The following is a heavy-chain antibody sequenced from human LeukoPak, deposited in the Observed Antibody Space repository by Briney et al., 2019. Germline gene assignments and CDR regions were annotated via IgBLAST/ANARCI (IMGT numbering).Heavy chain of an antibody. CDR1: GYTFTSYG. Sequence: ASVKVSCKASGYTFTSYGISWVRQAPGQGLEWMGWISAYNGNTNYAQKLQGRVTMTTDTSTNTDYMEVRRLRCGETAVYYCARALSITTLDYWGQGTLVTVSS. CDR2: ISAYNGNT. V-gene: IGHV1-18*01. J-gene: IGHJ4*02. CDR3: ARALSITTLDY. D-gene: IGHD3-3*01.